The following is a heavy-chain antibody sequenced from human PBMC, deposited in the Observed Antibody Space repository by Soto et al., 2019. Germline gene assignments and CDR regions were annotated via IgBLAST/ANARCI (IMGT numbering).Heavy chain of an antibody. Sequence: GESLQISCAAFGFTVSGKKYVAWFRQAPGKGLEWVSALYDLDGTYYADSVKGRFTTSSDSSRTTVYLQMNSLRPDDTAVYSCATWHLQEHAYAIWGQGTMVTVS. CDR2: LYDLDGT. J-gene: IGHJ3*02. CDR1: GFTVSGKKY. V-gene: IGHV3-53*01. CDR3: ATWHLQEHAYAI. D-gene: IGHD1-1*01.